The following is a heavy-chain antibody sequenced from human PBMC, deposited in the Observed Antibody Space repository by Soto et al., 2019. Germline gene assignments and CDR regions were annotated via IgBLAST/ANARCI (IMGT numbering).Heavy chain of an antibody. V-gene: IGHV5-51*01. CDR3: ARDYSNGWSLHPYYFDY. D-gene: IGHD4-4*01. CDR1: GYSFTSHW. J-gene: IGHJ4*02. Sequence: GESLKISCKGSGYSFTSHWIAWVRQMPGKGLEWMGIIYPGDSDTRYSPSFQGQVAISADNSVSTAYLQLSTLTASDTAMYYCARDYSNGWSLHPYYFDYWGQGALVTVSS. CDR2: IYPGDSDT.